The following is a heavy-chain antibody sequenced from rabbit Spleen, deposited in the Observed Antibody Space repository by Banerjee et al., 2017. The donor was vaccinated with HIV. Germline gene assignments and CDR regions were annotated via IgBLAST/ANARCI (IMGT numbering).Heavy chain of an antibody. V-gene: IGHV1S47*01. CDR2: IDPIFGRT. D-gene: IGHD1-1*01. CDR1: GFDFSSYG. Sequence: QEQLVESGGGLVQPGGSLKLSCKASGFDFSSYGLSWVRQTPGKGLEWIGYIDPIFGRTYYASWVNGRFTISSHNAQNTLFLQLNSLTAADTATYFCARGNASSSGLPTYYFNLWGQGTLVTVS. CDR3: ARGNASSSGLPTYYFNL. J-gene: IGHJ4*01.